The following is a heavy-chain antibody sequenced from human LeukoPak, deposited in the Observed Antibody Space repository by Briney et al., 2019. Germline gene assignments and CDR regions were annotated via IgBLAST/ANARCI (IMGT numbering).Heavy chain of an antibody. J-gene: IGHJ4*02. CDR1: GYSFTHYW. CDR3: ARLSAEGLNYFDY. Sequence: GESLKISCKGSGYSFTHYWIGWVRRLPGKGLEWMGIIYPGDSDTRYSPSFQGQVTISADKSISTAYLQWSSLKASDTAMYYCARLSAEGLNYFDYWGQGTLVTVSS. CDR2: IYPGDSDT. V-gene: IGHV5-51*01. D-gene: IGHD1-14*01.